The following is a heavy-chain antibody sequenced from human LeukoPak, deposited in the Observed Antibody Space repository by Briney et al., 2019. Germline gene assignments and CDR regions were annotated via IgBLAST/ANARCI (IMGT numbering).Heavy chain of an antibody. CDR3: ARAEAHIVVVPAAIRNSYYYYGMDV. CDR2: MNPNSGNT. CDR1: GYTFTSYD. V-gene: IGHV1-8*01. J-gene: IGHJ6*02. D-gene: IGHD2-2*02. Sequence: ASVKVSCKASGYTFTSYDINWVRQATGQGLEWMGWMNPNSGNTGYAQKFQGRVTMTRNTSISTAYMELSSLRSEDTAVYYCARAEAHIVVVPAAIRNSYYYYGMDVWGQGTTVTVSS.